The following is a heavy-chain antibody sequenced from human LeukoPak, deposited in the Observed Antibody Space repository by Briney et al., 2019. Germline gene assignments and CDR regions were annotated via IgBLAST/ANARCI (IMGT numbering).Heavy chain of an antibody. CDR3: ARDLAHLYYDILTGHVGY. J-gene: IGHJ4*02. V-gene: IGHV3-7*01. CDR2: IKQDGSEK. CDR1: GFTLSSYW. D-gene: IGHD3-9*01. Sequence: PGGSLRLSCAASGFTLSSYWMSWVRQAPGKGRGWVANIKQDGSEKYYVDSVKGRFTISRDNAKNSLYLQMNSLRAEDTAVYYCARDLAHLYYDILTGHVGYWGQGTLVTVSS.